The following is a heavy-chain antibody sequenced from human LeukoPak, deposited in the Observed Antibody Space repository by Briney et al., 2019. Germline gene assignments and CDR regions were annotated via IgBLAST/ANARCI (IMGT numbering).Heavy chain of an antibody. CDR1: GFIFSSYS. J-gene: IGHJ4*02. CDR2: ISSSNHAI. CDR3: ARQGL. D-gene: IGHD3/OR15-3a*01. V-gene: IGHV3-48*01. Sequence: GGSLRLSCAASGFIFSSYSMSWVRQAPGKGLEWLSYISSSNHAIYYADSVKGRFTISRDNAKNSLFLQMNSLRAEDTAVYFCARQGLWGQGTLVTVSS.